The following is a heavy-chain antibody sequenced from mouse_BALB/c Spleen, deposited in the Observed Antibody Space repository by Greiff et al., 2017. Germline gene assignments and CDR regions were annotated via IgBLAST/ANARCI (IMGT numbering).Heavy chain of an antibody. CDR2: IYPGDGDT. Sequence: QVQLQQSGAELVRPGSSVKISCKASGYAFSSYWMNWVKQRPGQGLEWIGQIYPGDGDTNYNGKFKGKATLTADKSSSTAYMQLSSLTSEDSAVYFCARYGSSYRWYFDVWGAGTTVTVSS. V-gene: IGHV1-80*01. D-gene: IGHD1-1*01. J-gene: IGHJ1*01. CDR1: GYAFSSYW. CDR3: ARYGSSYRWYFDV.